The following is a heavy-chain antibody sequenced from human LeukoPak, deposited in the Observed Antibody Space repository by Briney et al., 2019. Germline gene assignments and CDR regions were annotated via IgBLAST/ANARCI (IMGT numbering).Heavy chain of an antibody. Sequence: SETLSLTCTVSSGSISSSSYYWGWIRQPPGKGLEWIGSIYYSGSTYYNPSLKSRVTISVDTSKIQFSLNLSSVTAADTAVYYCARVETGIAEDCRYYYYMDVWGKGTTVTVSS. J-gene: IGHJ6*03. V-gene: IGHV4-39*07. CDR3: ARVETGIAEDCRYYYYMDV. CDR1: SGSISSSSYY. CDR2: IYYSGST. D-gene: IGHD6-13*01.